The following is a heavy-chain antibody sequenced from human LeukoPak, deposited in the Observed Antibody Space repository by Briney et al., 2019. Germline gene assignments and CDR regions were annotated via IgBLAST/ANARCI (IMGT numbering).Heavy chain of an antibody. CDR2: FDPEDGET. CDR3: ATDPLAAAALFAFDY. CDR1: GYTLTELS. V-gene: IGHV1-24*01. J-gene: IGHJ4*01. Sequence: ASVKVSCKVSGYTLTELSMHWVRQAPGKGLEWMGGFDPEDGETIYAQKFQGRVTMTEDTSTDTAYMELSSLRSEDMAVYYCATDPLAAAALFAFDYWGQEPWSPSPQ. D-gene: IGHD6-13*01.